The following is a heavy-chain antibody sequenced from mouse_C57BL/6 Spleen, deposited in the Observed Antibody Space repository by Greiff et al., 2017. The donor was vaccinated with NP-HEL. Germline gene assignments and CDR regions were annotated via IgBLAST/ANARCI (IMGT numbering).Heavy chain of an antibody. Sequence: VQLQQPGAELVRPGSSVKLSCKASGYTFTSYRMHWVKQRPIQGLEWIGNIDPSDSETHYNQKFKDKATLTVDKSSSTAYMQLSSLTSEDSAVYYCAREAYYSNSMDYWGQGTSVTVSS. D-gene: IGHD2-5*01. V-gene: IGHV1-52*01. CDR1: GYTFTSYR. J-gene: IGHJ4*01. CDR2: IDPSDSET. CDR3: AREAYYSNSMDY.